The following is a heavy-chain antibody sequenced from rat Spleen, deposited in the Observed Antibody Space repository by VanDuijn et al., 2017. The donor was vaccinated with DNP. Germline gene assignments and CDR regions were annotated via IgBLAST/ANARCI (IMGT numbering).Heavy chain of an antibody. CDR1: GIIFNDYW. V-gene: IGHV4-2*01. D-gene: IGHD4-2*01. CDR2: INQDSIKM. CDR3: ARARDSRCFDY. J-gene: IGHJ2*01. Sequence: EVKLVESGGGLVQPGRSLKLSCVASGIIFNDYWVAWVRQAPGKGLEWIGEINQDSIKMNYSPSFKDKFTISRDTAQNALFLQMSKLGSEDTAIYYCARARDSRCFDYWGQGVMVTVSS.